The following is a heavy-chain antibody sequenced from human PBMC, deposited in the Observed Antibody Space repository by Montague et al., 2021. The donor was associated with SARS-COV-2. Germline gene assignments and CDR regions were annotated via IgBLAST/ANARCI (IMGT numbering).Heavy chain of an antibody. J-gene: IGHJ4*02. CDR1: GGSISSSSYY. V-gene: IGHV4-39*01. Sequence: SETLSLTCTVSGGSISSSSYYWGWIRQPPGKGLEWLGSIYYSGSTXYNPSLKSRVTISVDTSKNQFSLKLSSVTAADTAVYYCARQRRGGLVSTPRFFDYWGQGTLVTVSS. CDR3: ARQRRGGLVSTPRFFDY. CDR2: IYYSGST. D-gene: IGHD6-19*01.